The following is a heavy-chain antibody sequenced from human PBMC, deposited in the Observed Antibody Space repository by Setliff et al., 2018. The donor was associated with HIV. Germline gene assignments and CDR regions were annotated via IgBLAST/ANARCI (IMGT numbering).Heavy chain of an antibody. CDR3: ARDRALRFSKSPSFNYFDV. Sequence: SETLSLTCLVFGYSITNGNYWAWIRQSPGKGLEWIGSIYSTGHTYYNPSHKSRLTMSVDTAKNRFSLKLISVTAADASVYYCARDRALRFSKSPSFNYFDVWGQGALVTVSS. D-gene: IGHD3-10*01. J-gene: IGHJ4*02. CDR2: IYSTGHT. V-gene: IGHV4-38-2*02. CDR1: GYSITNGNY.